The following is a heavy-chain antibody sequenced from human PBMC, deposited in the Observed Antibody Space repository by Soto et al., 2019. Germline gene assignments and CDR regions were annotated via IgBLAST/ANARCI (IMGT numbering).Heavy chain of an antibody. J-gene: IGHJ4*02. Sequence: EVQLVESGGGLVQPGGSLKLSCAASGFTFSGSAMHWVRQASGKGLEWVGRIRSKANSYATAYAASVKGRFTISRDDSKNTAYLQMNSLKTEDTAVYYCTRRGQQYCSGGSCYSSWGQGTLVTVSS. V-gene: IGHV3-73*02. CDR1: GFTFSGSA. CDR3: TRRGQQYCSGGSCYSS. D-gene: IGHD2-15*01. CDR2: IRSKANSYAT.